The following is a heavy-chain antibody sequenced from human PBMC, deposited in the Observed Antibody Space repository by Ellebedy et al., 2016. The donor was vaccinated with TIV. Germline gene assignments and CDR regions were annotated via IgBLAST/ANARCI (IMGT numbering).Heavy chain of an antibody. CDR3: AKDSRRSSGWYYFDY. CDR2: ISNSGGNT. Sequence: GESLKISCAASGFTFSSYAMSWVRQAPGKGLEWVSGISNSGGNTNYADAVKGRFTISRDNSKNTVHLQMNSLRAEDTAVYYCAKDSRRSSGWYYFDYWGQGTLVTVSS. J-gene: IGHJ4*02. D-gene: IGHD6-19*01. CDR1: GFTFSSYA. V-gene: IGHV3-23*01.